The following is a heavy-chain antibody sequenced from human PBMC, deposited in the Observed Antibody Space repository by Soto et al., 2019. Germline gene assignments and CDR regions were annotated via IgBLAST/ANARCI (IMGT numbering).Heavy chain of an antibody. V-gene: IGHV6-1*01. CDR1: GDSVSSNGAC. CDR3: ARVHCSAGTCLDGLDF. J-gene: IGHJ6*02. CDR2: IYYRSKWFH. Sequence: QALSLTSVNSGDSVSSNGACWNWIRQSPSRGLQWLGRIYYRSKWFHDYAASVESRMAINPDTSRNQFSLQLNYVTPEDTAVYYCARVHCSAGTCLDGLDFWGQGTTVTVSS. D-gene: IGHD2-15*01.